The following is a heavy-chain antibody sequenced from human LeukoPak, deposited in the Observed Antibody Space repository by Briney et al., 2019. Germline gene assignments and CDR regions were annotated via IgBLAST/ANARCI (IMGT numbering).Heavy chain of an antibody. CDR3: AAVFSWASPLVGNGY. Sequence: SVKVSCKASGFTFTSSAVQWVRQARGQRPEWIGWIVVGSGNTNYAQKFQERVTITRDMSTSTAYMELSSLRSEDTAVYYCAAVFSWASPLVGNGYWGQGTLVTVSS. J-gene: IGHJ4*02. CDR2: IVVGSGNT. D-gene: IGHD1-26*01. CDR1: GFTFTSSA. V-gene: IGHV1-58*01.